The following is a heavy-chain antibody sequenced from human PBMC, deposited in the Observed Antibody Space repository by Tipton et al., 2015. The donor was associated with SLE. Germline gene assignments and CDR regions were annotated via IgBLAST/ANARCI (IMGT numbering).Heavy chain of an antibody. Sequence: TLSLTCTVSGYSISSGFYWGWIRQPPGKGLEWIGNIYHSGSTFYNPSLKSRVTISVDTSTNQFSLKLRSMTAADTAVYYCARVWLQTYYFDYWGQGTLVTVSS. V-gene: IGHV4-38-2*02. J-gene: IGHJ4*02. CDR3: ARVWLQTYYFDY. D-gene: IGHD5-24*01. CDR2: IYHSGST. CDR1: GYSISSGFY.